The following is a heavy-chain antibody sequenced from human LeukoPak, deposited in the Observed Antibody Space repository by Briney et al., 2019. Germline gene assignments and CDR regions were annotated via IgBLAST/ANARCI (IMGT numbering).Heavy chain of an antibody. V-gene: IGHV4-59*01. D-gene: IGHD3-16*01. CDR1: GGSISSYY. CDR2: IYYSGST. J-gene: IGHJ4*02. Sequence: PSETLSLTCTVSGGSISSYYWSWIRQPPGKGLEWIGYIYYSGSTNYNPSLKSRVTMSVDTSKNQFSLKLSSVTAADTAVYYCARGITFGDFDYWVQGTLVTVSS. CDR3: ARGITFGDFDY.